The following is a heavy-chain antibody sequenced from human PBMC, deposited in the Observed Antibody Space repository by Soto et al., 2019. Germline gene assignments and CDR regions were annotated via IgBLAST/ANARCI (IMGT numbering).Heavy chain of an antibody. V-gene: IGHV4-39*01. J-gene: IGHJ4*02. D-gene: IGHD3-10*01. CDR1: CGSISSSSYY. CDR3: ARVGRGPF. Sequence: SETLSLTCTVSCGSISSSSYYWGWIRQPPGKGLEWIGSIYYSGSTYYNPSLKSRVTISVDTSKNQFSLKLSSVTAADTAVYYCARVGRGPFWGQGTLVTVSS. CDR2: IYYSGST.